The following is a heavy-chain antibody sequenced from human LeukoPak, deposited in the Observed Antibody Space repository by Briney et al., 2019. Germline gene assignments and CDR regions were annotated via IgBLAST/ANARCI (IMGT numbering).Heavy chain of an antibody. J-gene: IGHJ6*03. D-gene: IGHD3-10*01. CDR1: GYTFTSYY. CDR2: INPSGGST. CDR3: ARDRSTMVRGNPTYYYYYMDV. Sequence: ASVKVSCKASGYTFTSYYMHWVRQAPGQGLEWMGIINPSGGSTSYAQKFQGRVTMTRDTSTSTAYMELSRLRSDDTAVYYCARDRSTMVRGNPTYYYYYMDVWGKGTTVTISS. V-gene: IGHV1-46*01.